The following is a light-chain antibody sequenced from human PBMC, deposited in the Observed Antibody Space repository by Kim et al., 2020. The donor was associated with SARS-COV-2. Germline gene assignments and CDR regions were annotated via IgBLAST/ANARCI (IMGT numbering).Light chain of an antibody. V-gene: IGKV3-15*01. J-gene: IGKJ4*01. CDR3: QQYFEWPTT. CDR1: RGVTRN. CDR2: ETS. Sequence: EIVMTQSPATLSVSLGERVTLSCRASRGVTRNLAWYQQKPGQFPRLLIYETSTRATSIPARFSGSGSGTDFTLTISSLQSEDFAIYFCQQYFEWPTTFGGGTKVDIK.